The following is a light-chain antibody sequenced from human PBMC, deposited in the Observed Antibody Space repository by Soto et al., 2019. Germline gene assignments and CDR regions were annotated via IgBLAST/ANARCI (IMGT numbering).Light chain of an antibody. CDR1: SSDVGGYNY. V-gene: IGLV2-14*01. J-gene: IGLJ1*01. Sequence: QSALTQPASVSGSPGQSITISCTGTSSDVGGYNYVSWYQQHPGKAPKLMIYEVSNRPSGVSNRFSGSKSGNTASLTISGLQAEDEADYYCSSYTSSNPLYVFGTGTKVTVL. CDR3: SSYTSSNPLYV. CDR2: EVS.